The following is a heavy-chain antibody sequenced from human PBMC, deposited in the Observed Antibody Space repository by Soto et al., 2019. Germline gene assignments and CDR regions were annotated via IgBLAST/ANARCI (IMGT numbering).Heavy chain of an antibody. CDR2: INHSAGT. V-gene: IGHV4-34*01. CDR3: ARLAVAATRTRDY. D-gene: IGHD6-19*01. J-gene: IGHJ4*02. Sequence: QVQVQQWGAGLLKPSETLSLTCAVYGGSFSDYYWSWIRQPPGKGLEWIAAINHSAGTKYNPSLKSRVTISVDTSKNQFSMQLTSVTAADTAVSYCARLAVAATRTRDYWGQGTLVTVSS. CDR1: GGSFSDYY.